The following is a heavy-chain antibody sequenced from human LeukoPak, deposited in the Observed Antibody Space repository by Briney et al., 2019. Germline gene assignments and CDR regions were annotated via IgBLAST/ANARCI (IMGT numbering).Heavy chain of an antibody. Sequence: GASVKVSCKASGYTFTSYGISWVRQAPGHGLEWMGWISAYNGNTNYAQKLQGRVTMTTDTSTSTAYMELRSLRSDDTAVYYCASFQEGYYFDYWGQGTLVTVSS. CDR1: GYTFTSYG. V-gene: IGHV1-18*01. CDR3: ASFQEGYYFDY. CDR2: ISAYNGNT. J-gene: IGHJ4*02.